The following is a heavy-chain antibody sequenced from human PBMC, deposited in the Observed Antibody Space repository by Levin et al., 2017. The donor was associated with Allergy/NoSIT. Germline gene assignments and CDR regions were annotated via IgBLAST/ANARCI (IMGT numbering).Heavy chain of an antibody. D-gene: IGHD1-26*01. CDR2: INHSGST. CDR1: GGSFSSYY. V-gene: IGHV4-34*01. J-gene: IGHJ4*02. Sequence: PGGSLRLSCAVYGGSFSSYYWSWIRQPPGKGLEWIGEINHSGSTNYNPSLKSRVTISVDTSKNQFSLKLSSVTAADTAVYYCASSREYGGSNDVSWEHFFDYWDQGTLVTVSS. CDR3: ASSREYGGSNDVSWEHFFDY.